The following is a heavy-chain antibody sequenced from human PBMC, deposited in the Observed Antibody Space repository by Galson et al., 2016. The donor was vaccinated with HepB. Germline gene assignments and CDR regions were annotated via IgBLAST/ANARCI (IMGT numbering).Heavy chain of an antibody. CDR3: ARDQKDYGDTLDH. CDR2: INVGTGNT. D-gene: IGHD4-17*01. Sequence: SVKVSCKASGYNFNGHAIHWVRQAPGQRFEWLGWINVGTGNTYYSQNFQGRVTLVRDTSATIVYMEMRSLKSEDTAVYFCARDQKDYGDTLDHWGQGTLVAVSS. J-gene: IGHJ4*02. CDR1: GYNFNGHA. V-gene: IGHV1-3*01.